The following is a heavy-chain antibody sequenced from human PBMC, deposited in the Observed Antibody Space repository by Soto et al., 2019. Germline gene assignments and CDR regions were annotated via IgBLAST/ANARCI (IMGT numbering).Heavy chain of an antibody. D-gene: IGHD2-21*02. CDR2: ISHDGRVT. CDR3: AREPYGDSQYFDY. J-gene: IGHJ4*02. Sequence: QVQLVESGGGMVQPGTSLRLSYAASGFTFNSLSLHWVRQRPDKGLEWVAVISHDGRVTFYADFVKGRFTVSRDNSKNTLYLQVNSLRAEDTAVYYCAREPYGDSQYFDYWGQGTLVTVSS. CDR1: GFTFNSLS. V-gene: IGHV3-30*04.